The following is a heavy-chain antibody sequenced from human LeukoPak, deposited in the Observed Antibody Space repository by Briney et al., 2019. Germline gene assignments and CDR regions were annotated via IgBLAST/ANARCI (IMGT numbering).Heavy chain of an antibody. CDR2: VFDSGST. CDR3: ARLYQQSKWKYYYYYMDV. CDR1: GASFSTNY. D-gene: IGHD1-1*01. Sequence: SETLSLTCSVSGASFSTNYWSWIRQPPGRGLEWTGYVFDSGSTNYNPSLRSRVTMSVDTSTKQFSLRLSSVTAADTAVYYCARLYQQSKWKYYYYYMDVWGKGTAVTVSS. J-gene: IGHJ6*03. V-gene: IGHV4-59*01.